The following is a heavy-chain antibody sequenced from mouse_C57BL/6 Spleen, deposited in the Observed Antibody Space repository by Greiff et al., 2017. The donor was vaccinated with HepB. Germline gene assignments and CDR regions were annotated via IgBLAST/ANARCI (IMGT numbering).Heavy chain of an antibody. CDR1: GFTFSSYT. CDR2: ISGGGGNT. Sequence: EVMLVESGGGLVKPGGSLKLSCAASGFTFSSYTMSWVRQTPEKRLEWVATISGGGGNTYYPDSVKGRFTISRDNAKNTLYLQMSSLRSEDTALYYCARQPYYGSSYWYFDVWGTGTTVTVSS. CDR3: ARQPYYGSSYWYFDV. J-gene: IGHJ1*03. D-gene: IGHD1-1*01. V-gene: IGHV5-9*01.